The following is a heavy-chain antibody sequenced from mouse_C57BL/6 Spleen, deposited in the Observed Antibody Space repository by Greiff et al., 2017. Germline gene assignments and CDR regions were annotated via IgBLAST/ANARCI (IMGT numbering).Heavy chain of an antibody. J-gene: IGHJ2*01. V-gene: IGHV1-69*01. CDR3: ARVHYGSSYFDY. Sequence: QVQLQQPGAELVMPGASVKLSCKASGYTFTGYWMHWVKQRPGQVLEWIGEIDPSDSYTNYNQKFKGKSTLTVDKSSSTAYMQLSSLTSEDSAVYYCARVHYGSSYFDYWGQGTTLTVSS. D-gene: IGHD1-1*01. CDR2: IDPSDSYT. CDR1: GYTFTGYW.